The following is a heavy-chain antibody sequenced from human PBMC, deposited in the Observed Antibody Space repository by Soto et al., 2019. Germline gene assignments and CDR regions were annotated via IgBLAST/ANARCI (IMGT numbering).Heavy chain of an antibody. D-gene: IGHD7-27*01. CDR1: GFTFSSYW. CDR2: IKQDGSDK. V-gene: IGHV3-7*04. J-gene: IGHJ5*01. CDR3: ARGLGNKYNWCDS. Sequence: EVELVESGGGLVQPGGSLRLSCAASGFTFSSYWMNWVRQAPGKGLEWVANIKQDGSDKYYVDSVKGRFSISRDNAKNSLYLQMNSLRAEDTAVYYCARGLGNKYNWCDSWGQGTLVTVSS.